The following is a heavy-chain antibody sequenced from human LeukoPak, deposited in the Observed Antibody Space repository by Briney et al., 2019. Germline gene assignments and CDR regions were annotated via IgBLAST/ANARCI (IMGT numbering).Heavy chain of an antibody. Sequence: GGSLRLSCAASGFTFSSYGMHWVRQAPGKGLEWVAFIRYDGSNKYYADSVKGRFSISRDNAKSSLYLQMNSLRVEDTAVYYCALLALASDFDYWGQGALVTVSS. CDR2: IRYDGSNK. J-gene: IGHJ4*02. CDR1: GFTFSSYG. V-gene: IGHV3-30*02. CDR3: ALLALASDFDY. D-gene: IGHD6-19*01.